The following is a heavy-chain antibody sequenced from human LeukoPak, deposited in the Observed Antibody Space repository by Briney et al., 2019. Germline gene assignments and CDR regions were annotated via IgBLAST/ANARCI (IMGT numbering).Heavy chain of an antibody. D-gene: IGHD3-22*01. CDR2: ISPGSSYI. CDR3: ARVVTYYSDSSGYALDY. CDR1: GFSFSSYA. V-gene: IGHV3-21*01. J-gene: IGHJ4*02. Sequence: GGSLRLSCAASGFSFSSYAINWVRQAPGKGLEWVSSISPGSSYIHYADSAKGRFTISRDNAKNSLYLQMNSLRAEDTAVYYCARVVTYYSDSSGYALDYWGQGALVTVSS.